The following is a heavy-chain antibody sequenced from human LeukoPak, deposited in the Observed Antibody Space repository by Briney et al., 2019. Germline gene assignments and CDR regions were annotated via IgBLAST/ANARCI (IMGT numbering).Heavy chain of an antibody. Sequence: PAGGSLRLSCAASGFTFSSYGMHWVRQAPGKGLEWVAFIRYDGSNKYYADSVKGRFTISRDNSKNTLYLQMNSLRAEDTAVYYCAREISIAAARSKDYYYYMDVWGKGTTVTISS. D-gene: IGHD6-13*01. CDR3: AREISIAAARSKDYYYYMDV. CDR2: IRYDGSNK. J-gene: IGHJ6*03. V-gene: IGHV3-30*02. CDR1: GFTFSSYG.